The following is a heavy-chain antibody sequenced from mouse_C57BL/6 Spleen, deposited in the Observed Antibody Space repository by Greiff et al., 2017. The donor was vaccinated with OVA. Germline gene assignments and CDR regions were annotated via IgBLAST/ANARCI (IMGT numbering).Heavy chain of an antibody. V-gene: IGHV1-81*01. CDR3: ARVVTTGDYYAMDY. Sequence: VHLVESGAELARPGASVKLSCKASGYTFTSYGISWVKQRTGQGLEWIGEIYPRSGNTYYNEKFKGKATLTADKSSSTAYMELRSLTSEDSAVYFCARVVTTGDYYAMDYWGQGTSVTVSS. CDR1: GYTFTSYG. D-gene: IGHD2-2*01. J-gene: IGHJ4*01. CDR2: IYPRSGNT.